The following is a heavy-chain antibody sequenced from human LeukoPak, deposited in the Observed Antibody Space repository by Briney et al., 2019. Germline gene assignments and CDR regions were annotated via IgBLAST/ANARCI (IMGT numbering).Heavy chain of an antibody. D-gene: IGHD3-9*01. V-gene: IGHV3-64D*08. Sequence: GGSLRLSCSASGFTFSTYAMHWVRQAPGKGLGYVSTISSTGGSTYYAGSVEGRFTISRDNSKNTLYLQMSSLSDDDTAVYYCAQYYNILTAYYGMDVWGQGTTVTVSS. CDR3: AQYYNILTAYYGMDV. CDR1: GFTFSTYA. CDR2: ISSTGGST. J-gene: IGHJ6*02.